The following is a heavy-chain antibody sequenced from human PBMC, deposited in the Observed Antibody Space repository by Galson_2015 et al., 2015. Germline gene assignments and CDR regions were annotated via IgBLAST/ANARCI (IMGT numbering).Heavy chain of an antibody. Sequence: SLRLSCAASGFTFSSYGMHWVRQAPGKGLEWVAVIWYDGSNKYYADSVKGRFTISRDNSKNTLYLQMNSLRAEDTAVYYCARVHADIVATIPLRFDPWGQGTLVTVSS. CDR3: ARVHADIVATIPLRFDP. CDR2: IWYDGSNK. D-gene: IGHD5-12*01. J-gene: IGHJ5*02. CDR1: GFTFSSYG. V-gene: IGHV3-33*01.